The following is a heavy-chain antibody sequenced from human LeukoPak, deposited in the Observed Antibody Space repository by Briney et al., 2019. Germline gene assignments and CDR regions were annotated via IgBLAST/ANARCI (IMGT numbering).Heavy chain of an antibody. V-gene: IGHV1-8*01. D-gene: IGHD3-10*01. CDR3: ARGDYYGSGSYNC. Sequence: ASVKVSCKASGYTFTRFAINWVRQAPGKGLEWMGWMNPNSGNTGYAQKFQGRVTMTRNTSISTAYMELSSLRSENTAVYYCARGDYYGSGSYNCCGQGALVTVSS. CDR1: GYTFTRFA. J-gene: IGHJ4*02. CDR2: MNPNSGNT.